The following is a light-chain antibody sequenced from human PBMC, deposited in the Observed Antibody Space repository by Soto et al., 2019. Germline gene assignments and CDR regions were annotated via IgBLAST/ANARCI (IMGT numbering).Light chain of an antibody. CDR2: GAS. CDR1: QIVSSSF. J-gene: IGKJ1*01. Sequence: ELSKSPGSLSHSQGKSSTISCRASQIVSSSFLAWYQQKAGQAPRLLIYGASRRATGIPDRFSGSGSGTEFTLTISSLQPEDGASYCCLQHNAYPWTCGQGTMGDI. V-gene: IGKV3-20*01. CDR3: LQHNAYPWT.